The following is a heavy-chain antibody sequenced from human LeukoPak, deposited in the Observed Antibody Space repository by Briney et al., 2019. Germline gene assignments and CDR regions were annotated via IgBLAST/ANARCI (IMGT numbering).Heavy chain of an antibody. V-gene: IGHV3-30*18. J-gene: IGHJ5*02. Sequence: PGGSLRLSYAASGFTFSCYGRHWVRQAPGKGLEWVAGISYDGSNKYYADSVKGRFTISRDNSKNTLYLQMNSLRAEDTAVYYCVKDADFWRGLAPGFDPWGQGTLVTVSS. CDR2: ISYDGSNK. D-gene: IGHD3-3*01. CDR3: VKDADFWRGLAPGFDP. CDR1: GFTFSCYG.